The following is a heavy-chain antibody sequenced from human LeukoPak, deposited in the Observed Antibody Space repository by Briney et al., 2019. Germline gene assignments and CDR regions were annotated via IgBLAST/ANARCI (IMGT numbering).Heavy chain of an antibody. J-gene: IGHJ4*02. CDR3: ASLGSGSSPIIDFDY. V-gene: IGHV1-46*01. CDR1: GYTFTAYY. D-gene: IGHD3-10*01. CDR2: IDPSGGGT. Sequence: ASVKVSCKASGYTFTAYYMHWVRQAPGQGPEWMGIIDPSGGGTSYAQKFQGRVTLTRDTSTSIVYMELSSLTSEDTAVYYCASLGSGSSPIIDFDYWGQGTLVTVCS.